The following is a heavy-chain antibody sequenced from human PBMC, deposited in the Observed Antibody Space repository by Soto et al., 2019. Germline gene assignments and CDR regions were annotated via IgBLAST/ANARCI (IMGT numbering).Heavy chain of an antibody. CDR2: IIPNFGTT. Sequence: QVQLVQSGAEVKKPGSSVKVSCKASGCSFSNFVISWVRQAPGQGLEWMGGIIPNFGTTNYAQKFQGKVTITADETTRTAYRELNGLTSEDTSVYYCARDVGGEGTSRYWGHGTLVTVSS. V-gene: IGHV1-69*01. J-gene: IGHJ4*01. CDR3: ARDVGGEGTSRY. CDR1: GCSFSNFV. D-gene: IGHD1-1*01.